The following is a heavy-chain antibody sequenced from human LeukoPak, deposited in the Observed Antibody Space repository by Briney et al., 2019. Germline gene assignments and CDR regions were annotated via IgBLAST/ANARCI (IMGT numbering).Heavy chain of an antibody. D-gene: IGHD3-22*01. CDR2: INPNSGGT. J-gene: IGHJ4*02. V-gene: IGHV1-2*02. CDR3: ARDPGFYYDSSGYWLFGYYYNHYFDY. Sequence: ASVKVSCKASGYTFTSYAMNWVRQAPGQGLEWMGWINPNSGGTNYAQKFQGRVTMTRDTSISTAYMELSRLRSDDTAVYYCARDPGFYYDSSGYWLFGYYYNHYFDYWGQGTLVTVSS. CDR1: GYTFTSYA.